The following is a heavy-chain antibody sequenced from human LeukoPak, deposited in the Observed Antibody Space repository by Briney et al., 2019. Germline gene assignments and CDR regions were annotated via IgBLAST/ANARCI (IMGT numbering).Heavy chain of an antibody. V-gene: IGHV4-34*01. J-gene: IGHJ5*02. CDR1: GGSFSSYY. Sequence: SETLSLTCAVSGGSFSSYYWIWIRQPPGKVLEWIGEINHSGSTSSNPSLKNRVSMSVDTSKSHFSLRLSSVTAADTAVYYCARGQGSGFDPWGKGTLVIVSS. CDR2: INHSGST. CDR3: ARGQGSGFDP.